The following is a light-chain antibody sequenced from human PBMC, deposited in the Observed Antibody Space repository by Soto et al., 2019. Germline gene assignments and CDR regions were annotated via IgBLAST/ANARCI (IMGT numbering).Light chain of an antibody. J-gene: IGLJ1*01. CDR2: DVT. CDR3: CSYAGSYTYV. Sequence: QSALTQPRSVSGSPGQSVTISCTGTSSDVGGYNLVSWYQHHPGKAPKLMIYDVTKWPSGVPDRFSGSKSGNTASLTISGLQAEDETDYYCCSYAGSYTYVFGTGTKLTVL. CDR1: SSDVGGYNL. V-gene: IGLV2-11*01.